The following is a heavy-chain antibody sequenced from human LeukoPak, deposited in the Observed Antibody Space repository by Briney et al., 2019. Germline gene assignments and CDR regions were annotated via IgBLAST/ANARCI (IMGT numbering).Heavy chain of an antibody. D-gene: IGHD2-2*01. CDR2: IKSKTDGGTT. V-gene: IGHV3-15*01. CDR3: TTWPAAHLKFDY. Sequence: GGSLRLSCAASGFTFSNAWMRWVRQAPGKGLEWVGRIKSKTDGGTTDYAAPVKGRFTISRDDSKNTLYLQMNSLKTEDTAVYYCTTWPAAHLKFDYWGQGTLVTVSS. CDR1: GFTFSNAW. J-gene: IGHJ4*02.